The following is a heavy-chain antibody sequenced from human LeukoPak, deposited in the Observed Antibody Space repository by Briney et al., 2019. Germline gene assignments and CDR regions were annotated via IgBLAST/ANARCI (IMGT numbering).Heavy chain of an antibody. CDR2: IYYNGST. D-gene: IGHD4-17*01. V-gene: IGHV4-31*03. CDR1: GGSISSGGYY. Sequence: SETLSLTCTVSGGSISSGGYYWSWIRQHPGKGLEWIGYIYYNGSTYYNPSLKSRVTISVDTSKNQFSLKLSSVTAADSAVYYCARDTSYGDHYFDYWGQGTLVTVSS. CDR3: ARDTSYGDHYFDY. J-gene: IGHJ4*02.